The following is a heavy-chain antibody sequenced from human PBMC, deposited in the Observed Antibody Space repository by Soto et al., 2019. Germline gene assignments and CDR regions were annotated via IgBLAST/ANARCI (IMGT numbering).Heavy chain of an antibody. V-gene: IGHV4-4*02. CDR1: GGSISSSNW. CDR3: GRAHRDLQQLVHYYYSMDV. D-gene: IGHD6-13*01. Sequence: SDTLSLTCAASGGSISSSNWWSWVRQPPGKGLEWIGEIYQSGSTNYNPSLKSRVTISVDKSKNQFSLKLISVTAADTAVYYCGRAHRDLQQLVHYYYSMDVWGQGTTVT. CDR2: IYQSGST. J-gene: IGHJ6*02.